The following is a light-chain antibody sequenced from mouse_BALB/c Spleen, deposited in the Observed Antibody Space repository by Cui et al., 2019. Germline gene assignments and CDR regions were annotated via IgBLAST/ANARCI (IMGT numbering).Light chain of an antibody. Sequence: ETTATQSPPSLAMAIAEQVTIVYMTSTAIDDDMTWYQQKPGEPPKLLISESNTLGPGVPSRFSSSGYGTDFVFTIRTMLSEDVADYYCLQSNNLPYTFGGGTKLEIK. V-gene: IGKV17-121*01. CDR1: TAIDDD. J-gene: IGKJ2*01. CDR3: LQSNNLPYT. CDR2: ESN.